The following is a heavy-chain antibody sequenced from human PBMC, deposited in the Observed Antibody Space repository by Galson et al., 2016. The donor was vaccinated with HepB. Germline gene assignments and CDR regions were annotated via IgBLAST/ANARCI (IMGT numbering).Heavy chain of an antibody. V-gene: IGHV1-46*01. CDR2: IDPSGGST. CDR1: GYTFISSY. J-gene: IGHJ4*02. CDR3: ARSGCSSSTCPVYYFDY. Sequence: SVKVSCKASGYTFISSYIHWVRQAPGQGLEWMGVIDPSGGSTTYTPKFQGRLSMTSDTSTATVYMEVSSLTFEDTAVYYCARSGCSSSTCPVYYFDYWGQGSLVSVSS. D-gene: IGHD2-2*01.